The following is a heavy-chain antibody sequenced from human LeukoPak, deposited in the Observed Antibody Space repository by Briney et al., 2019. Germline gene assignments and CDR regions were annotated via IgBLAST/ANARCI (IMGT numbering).Heavy chain of an antibody. V-gene: IGHV4-39*01. Sequence: SETLSLTCTVSAGSISSSSYYWGWIRQPPGKRLEWIGSIYYRGSTYYNPSLKSRITISVDTSKNQFSLKLSSVTAADTAVYYCARRYYYDSSPPDYWGQATLVTVSS. CDR2: IYYRGST. CDR1: AGSISSSSYY. J-gene: IGHJ4*02. D-gene: IGHD3-22*01. CDR3: ARRYYYDSSPPDY.